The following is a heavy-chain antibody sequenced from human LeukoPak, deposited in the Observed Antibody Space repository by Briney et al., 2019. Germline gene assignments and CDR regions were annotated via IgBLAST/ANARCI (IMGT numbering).Heavy chain of an antibody. CDR1: GGSITNYF. CDR2: IYYSDST. V-gene: IGHV4-59*12. CDR3: ARGSKYYDILTGYWGAYYMDV. J-gene: IGHJ6*03. D-gene: IGHD3-9*01. Sequence: SETLSLTCTVSGGSITNYFWSWIRQPPGKGLECIGYIYYSDSTNYNPSLKSRVTVSVDTSKNQFSLKLSSVTAADTAVYYCARGSKYYDILTGYWGAYYMDVWGKGTTVTVSS.